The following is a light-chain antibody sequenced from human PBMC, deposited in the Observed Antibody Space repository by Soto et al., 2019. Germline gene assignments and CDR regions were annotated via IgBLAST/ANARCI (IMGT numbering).Light chain of an antibody. V-gene: IGKV3-20*01. J-gene: IGKJ3*01. CDR3: HQFGSSPLDT. CDR2: RAS. CDR1: QTISSSF. Sequence: EIVLTQSPGTLSLSPGERATLSCRASQTISSSFSAWYQQKPGQAPRLLSYRASRRAPGIPDRFSGSGSWTDFTLTISRLEPEDCAVYYCHQFGSSPLDTFGPGTKVEIK.